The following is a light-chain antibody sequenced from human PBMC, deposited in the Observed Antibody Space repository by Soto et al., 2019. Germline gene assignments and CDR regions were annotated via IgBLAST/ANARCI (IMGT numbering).Light chain of an antibody. V-gene: IGKV1-5*03. CDR1: QSISSW. Sequence: DIQMTQSPSTLSVSVGDRVTITCRASQSISSWLAWYQQKPGKAPKSLIYKASSLESGVPSRFSGSGSGTEFTLTISSLQPEDFAAYYCQQYSIYPITFGQGTRLEIK. J-gene: IGKJ5*01. CDR2: KAS. CDR3: QQYSIYPIT.